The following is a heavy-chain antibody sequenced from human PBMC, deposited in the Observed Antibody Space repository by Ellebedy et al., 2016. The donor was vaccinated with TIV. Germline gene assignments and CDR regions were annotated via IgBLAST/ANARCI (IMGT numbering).Heavy chain of an antibody. CDR1: GGSFSGYY. CDR3: ARDPGDWYFDL. D-gene: IGHD7-27*01. V-gene: IGHV4-34*01. Sequence: SETLSLXCAVYGGSFSGYYWSWIRQPPGKGLEWIGEINHSGSTNYNPSLKSRVTISVDTSKNQFSLKLSSVTAADTAVYYCARDPGDWYFDLWGRGTLVTVSS. J-gene: IGHJ2*01. CDR2: INHSGST.